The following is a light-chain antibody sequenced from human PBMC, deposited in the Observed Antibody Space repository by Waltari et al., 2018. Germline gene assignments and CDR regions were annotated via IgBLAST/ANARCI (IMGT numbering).Light chain of an antibody. CDR2: WAS. Sequence: DIVMTPSPDSLAVSLGERGTINCKSSPSVLYSSNNKNYLAWYQQKPGQPPKLLIYWASTRESGVPDRFSGSGSGTDFTLTISSLQAEDVAVYYCQQYYSTPLTFGGGTKVEIK. CDR1: PSVLYSSNNKNY. CDR3: QQYYSTPLT. J-gene: IGKJ4*01. V-gene: IGKV4-1*01.